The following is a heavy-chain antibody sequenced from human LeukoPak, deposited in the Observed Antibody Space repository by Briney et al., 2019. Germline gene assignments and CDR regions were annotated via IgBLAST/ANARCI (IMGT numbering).Heavy chain of an antibody. CDR2: IYYSGST. CDR3: ARRVWDRQQLVLRWFDP. V-gene: IGHV4-39*01. J-gene: IGHJ5*02. CDR1: GGSISSSSYY. Sequence: PSETLCLTCTVSGGSISSSSYYWGWIRQPPGKGLEWIGSIYYSGSTYYNPSLKSRVTISVDTSKNQFSLKLSSVTAADTAVYYCARRVWDRQQLVLRWFDPWGQGTLVTVSS. D-gene: IGHD6-13*01.